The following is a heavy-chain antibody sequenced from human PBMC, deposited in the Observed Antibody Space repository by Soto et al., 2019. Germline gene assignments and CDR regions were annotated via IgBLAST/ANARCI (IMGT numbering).Heavy chain of an antibody. CDR3: ASSPGGGGITGTTHYGMDV. D-gene: IGHD1-7*01. CDR1: GGTFNNYV. J-gene: IGHJ6*02. Sequence: SVKVSCKASGGTFNNYVINWVRQAPGQGLEWMAGIIPIFGTPNYAQKFQGRVTITADKSTSTAYMELSSLRSEDTAVYYCASSPGGGGITGTTHYGMDVWGQGTTVTVSS. CDR2: IIPIFGTP. V-gene: IGHV1-69*06.